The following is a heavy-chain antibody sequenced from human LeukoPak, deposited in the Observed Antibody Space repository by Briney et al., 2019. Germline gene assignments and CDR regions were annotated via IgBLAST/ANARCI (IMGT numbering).Heavy chain of an antibody. CDR1: GGSISSYY. CDR2: IYTRGST. J-gene: IGHJ5*02. V-gene: IGHV4-4*07. Sequence: ETLSLTCTVPGGSISSYYWSWIRQPAGRGLEWIGRIYTRGSTNYNTSLKSRVTMSVDTSKIQFSLKLSSVTAADTAVYYCARGYDSSGYFLNWFDPWGQGTLVTVSS. CDR3: ARGYDSSGYFLNWFDP. D-gene: IGHD3-22*01.